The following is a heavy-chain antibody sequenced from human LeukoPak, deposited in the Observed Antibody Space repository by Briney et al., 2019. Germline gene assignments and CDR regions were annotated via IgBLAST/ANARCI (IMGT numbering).Heavy chain of an antibody. J-gene: IGHJ4*02. CDR1: GFTFSIYS. D-gene: IGHD3-10*01. V-gene: IGHV3-23*01. Sequence: GGSLRLSCAASGFTFSIYSMNWVRQAPGKGLEWVSAISGSGGSTYYADSVKGRFTISRDNSKNTLYLQMNSLRAEDTAVYYCAKDGSGSYSNWGQGTLVTVSS. CDR2: ISGSGGST. CDR3: AKDGSGSYSN.